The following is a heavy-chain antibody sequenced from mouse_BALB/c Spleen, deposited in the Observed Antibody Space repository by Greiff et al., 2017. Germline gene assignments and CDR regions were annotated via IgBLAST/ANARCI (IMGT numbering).Heavy chain of an antibody. CDR1: GFNIKDYY. V-gene: IGHV14-1*02. D-gene: IGHD2-10*02. CDR3: ARGVYGNLYAMDY. CDR2: IDPENGNT. Sequence: EVHLVESGAELVRPGALVKLSCKASGFNIKDYYMHWVKQRPEQGLEWIGWIDPENGNTIYDPKFQGKASITADTSSNTAYLQLSSLTSEDTAVYYCARGVYGNLYAMDYWGQGTSVTVSS. J-gene: IGHJ4*01.